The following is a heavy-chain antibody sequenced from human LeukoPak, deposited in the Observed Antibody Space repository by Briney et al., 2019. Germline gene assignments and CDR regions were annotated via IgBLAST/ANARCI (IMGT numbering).Heavy chain of an antibody. CDR3: ATYYAGVGGRGH. V-gene: IGHV4-61*01. Sequence: PSETLSLTCAVSGGSVSSGYFHWSWIRQAPGKGLEWIGHDGHTNYNPSLRSRVTISIDTSSNQFSLRLNPVTAADTGVYYCATYYAGVGGRGHWGPGTLVTVSS. CDR2: DGHT. D-gene: IGHD3-10*01. J-gene: IGHJ4*02. CDR1: GGSVSSGYFH.